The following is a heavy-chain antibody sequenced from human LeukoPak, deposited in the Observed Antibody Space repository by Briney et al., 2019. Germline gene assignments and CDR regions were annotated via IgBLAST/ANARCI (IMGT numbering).Heavy chain of an antibody. CDR1: GYTFTSYD. D-gene: IGHD6-13*01. J-gene: IGHJ4*02. CDR2: MNPNSGNT. Sequence: ASVKVSCKASGYTFTSYDINWVRQATGQGLEWMGWMNPNSGNTGYAQKFQGRVTMTRNTSISTAYMELSSLRSEDTAVYYCARATRIAAAGPWGYWGQGTLVTVSS. V-gene: IGHV1-8*01. CDR3: ARATRIAAAGPWGY.